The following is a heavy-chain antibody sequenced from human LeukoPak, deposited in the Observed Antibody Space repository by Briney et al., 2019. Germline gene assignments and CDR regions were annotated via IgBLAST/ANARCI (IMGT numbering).Heavy chain of an antibody. V-gene: IGHV4-31*03. D-gene: IGHD2-2*01. CDR3: AREASGSSAVDF. Sequence: SETLSLTCTVSGGSINSGGYYWSWIRQHPGKGLEWIGYIYYSGSTYHNPSLKSRVTISVDTSKNQFSLKLSSVTAADTAVYYCAREASGSSAVDFWGQGTLVTVSS. CDR1: GGSINSGGYY. J-gene: IGHJ4*02. CDR2: IYYSGST.